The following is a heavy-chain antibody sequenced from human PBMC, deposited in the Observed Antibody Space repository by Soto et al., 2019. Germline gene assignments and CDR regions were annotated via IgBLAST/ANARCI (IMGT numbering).Heavy chain of an antibody. CDR2: ISGSGGST. V-gene: IGHV3-23*01. J-gene: IGHJ4*02. Sequence: ELQLLESGGGLVQPGGSLRLSCAASGFTVSSYAMSWVRQAPGKGLEWVSAISGSGGSTYYADSVKGRFTISRDNSKNTLYLQMNSLRAEDTAVYYCAKDRGIVGATFFDYWGQGTLVTVSS. CDR3: AKDRGIVGATFFDY. D-gene: IGHD1-26*01. CDR1: GFTVSSYA.